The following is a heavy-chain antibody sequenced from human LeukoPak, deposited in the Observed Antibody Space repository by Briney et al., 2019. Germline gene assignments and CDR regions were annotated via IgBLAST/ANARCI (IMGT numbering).Heavy chain of an antibody. Sequence: SETLSLTCTVSGGSISSYYWSWIRQPPGKGLEWIGYIYYSGSTNYNPSLKSRVTISVDTSKNQFSLKLRSVTAADTAAYYCASLHPAYNYFDYWGQGTLVTVSS. D-gene: IGHD3-16*01. V-gene: IGHV4-59*01. J-gene: IGHJ4*02. CDR2: IYYSGST. CDR3: ASLHPAYNYFDY. CDR1: GGSISSYY.